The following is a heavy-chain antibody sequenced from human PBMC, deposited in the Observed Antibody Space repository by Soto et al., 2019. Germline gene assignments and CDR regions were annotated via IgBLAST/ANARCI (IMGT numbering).Heavy chain of an antibody. CDR2: INHSGST. D-gene: IGHD6-13*01. V-gene: IGHV4-34*01. CDR3: ARGSRAYSSSWYGY. CDR1: GGSFSGYY. J-gene: IGHJ4*02. Sequence: QVQLQQWGAGLLKPSETLSLTCAVYGGSFSGYYWSWIRQPPGKGLEWIGEINHSGSTNYNPSLKRRVTISVDTSKNQFSLKLSSVTAADTAVYYCARGSRAYSSSWYGYWGQGTLVTVSS.